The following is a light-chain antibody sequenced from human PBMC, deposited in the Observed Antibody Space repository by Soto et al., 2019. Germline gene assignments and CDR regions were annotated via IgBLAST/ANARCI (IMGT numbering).Light chain of an antibody. CDR2: EVR. CDR3: TSYTNTSPYV. CDR1: SSDVGGYNY. V-gene: IGLV2-14*01. Sequence: QSVLTQPASVSGSPGQSITISCSGTSSDVGGYNYVSWYQHHPGKAPKLIIYEVRNRPSGVSHRFSGSKSGSTASLTISGLQAEDEADYYCTSYTNTSPYVFGTGTQLTVL. J-gene: IGLJ1*01.